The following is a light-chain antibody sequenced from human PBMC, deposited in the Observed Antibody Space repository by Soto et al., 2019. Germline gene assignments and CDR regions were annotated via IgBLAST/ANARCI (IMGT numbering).Light chain of an antibody. Sequence: RFSGSGSGTDFTLTISRLQPEDFATYYCHQLNSNPLPITFGHGTRLDIK. CDR3: HQLNSNPLPIT. V-gene: IGKV1-13*02. J-gene: IGKJ5*01.